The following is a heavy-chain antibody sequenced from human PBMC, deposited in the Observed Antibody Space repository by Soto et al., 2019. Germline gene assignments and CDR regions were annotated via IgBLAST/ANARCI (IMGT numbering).Heavy chain of an antibody. CDR3: ARTSGTYSPFDY. D-gene: IGHD1-26*01. V-gene: IGHV4-59*01. CDR1: GGSISSYF. CDR2: IYNSGST. J-gene: IGHJ4*02. Sequence: SETLSLTCTVSGGSISSYFWSWIRQPPGKGLEWIGYIYNSGSTNYNPSLKSRVTISVDTSKNQFSLKLSSVTAADTAVYYCARTSGTYSPFDYWCQGTLVT.